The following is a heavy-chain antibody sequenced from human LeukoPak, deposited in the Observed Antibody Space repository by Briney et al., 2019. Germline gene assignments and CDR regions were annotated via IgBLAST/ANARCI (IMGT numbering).Heavy chain of an antibody. CDR1: GYTFTGYY. V-gene: IGHV1-2*02. CDR3: ARDWRITIFGVVPGEFDY. Sequence: GASVKLSCKASGYTFTGYYIHWVRQAPGQGLEWMGWINTNSGGTNYAQTFQGRVTMTRDTSISTAYMELSRLRSDDSAVYYCARDWRITIFGVVPGEFDYWGQGTLVTVSS. D-gene: IGHD3-3*01. CDR2: INTNSGGT. J-gene: IGHJ4*02.